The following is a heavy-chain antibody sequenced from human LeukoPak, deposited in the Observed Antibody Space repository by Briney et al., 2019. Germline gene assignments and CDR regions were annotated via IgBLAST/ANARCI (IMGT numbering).Heavy chain of an antibody. CDR1: GGTFSSYA. CDR2: IIPIFGTA. V-gene: IGHV1-69*01. D-gene: IGHD1-26*01. Sequence: SVKVSCKASGGTFSSYAISWVRQAPGQGLEWMGGIIPIFGTANYAQKFQGRVTITADESTSTAYMELSSLRSEDTAVYYCARAYSERYGLGYYYMDVWGKGTTVTISS. CDR3: ARAYSERYGLGYYYMDV. J-gene: IGHJ6*03.